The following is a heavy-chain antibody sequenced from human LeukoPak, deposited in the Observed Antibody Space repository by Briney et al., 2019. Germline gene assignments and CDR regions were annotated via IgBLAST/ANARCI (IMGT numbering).Heavy chain of an antibody. CDR3: VKSAGKDGYRDVLDI. J-gene: IGHJ3*02. Sequence: TGGSLRLSCAASGLSNSALNWVRQAPGQGLEWISTISNTGVATYYADSVKGRFTISRDTFRNTLLLQMNSLRADDTAVYYCVKSAGKDGYRDVLDIWGQGTVVTVSS. V-gene: IGHV3-23*05. D-gene: IGHD5-24*01. CDR1: GLSNSA. CDR2: ISNTGVAT.